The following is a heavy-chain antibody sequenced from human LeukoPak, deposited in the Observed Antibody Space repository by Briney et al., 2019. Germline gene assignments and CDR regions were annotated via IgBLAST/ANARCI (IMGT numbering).Heavy chain of an antibody. V-gene: IGHV3-73*01. CDR2: IRSKANSYAT. CDR1: GCTFSGSA. CDR3: TTAATLFDY. D-gene: IGHD2-15*01. Sequence: GGSLRLSCAASGCTFSGSAMHWVRQASGKGLEWVGRIRSKANSYATAYAASVKGRFTISRDDSKNTAYLQMNSLKTEDTAVYYCTTAATLFDYWGQGTLVTVSS. J-gene: IGHJ4*02.